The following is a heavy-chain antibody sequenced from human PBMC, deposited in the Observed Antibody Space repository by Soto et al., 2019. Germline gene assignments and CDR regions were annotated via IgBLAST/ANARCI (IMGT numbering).Heavy chain of an antibody. V-gene: IGHV4-39*01. D-gene: IGHD3-22*01. CDR3: ARLIGGGRNGYYYGNSGWVDY. CDR2: IYYSGST. J-gene: IGHJ4*02. CDR1: GGSISSSSYY. Sequence: QLQLQESGPGLVKPSETLSLTCTVSGGSISSSSYYWGWIRQPPGKGLEWIGSIYYSGSTYYNPSLKSRVTISVDTSKNQFSLKLSAVTAADTAVYYCARLIGGGRNGYYYGNSGWVDYWGQGTLVTVSS.